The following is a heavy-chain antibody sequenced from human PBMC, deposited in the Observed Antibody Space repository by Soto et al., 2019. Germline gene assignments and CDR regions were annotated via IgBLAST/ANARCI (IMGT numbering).Heavy chain of an antibody. V-gene: IGHV3-48*03. CDR3: ARQLGWHFDY. CDR2: ISSSGSTI. CDR1: GFTFSSYE. D-gene: IGHD6-19*01. Sequence: EVQLVASGGGLVQPGGSLRLSCAASGFTFSSYEMYWVRQAPGKGLEWVSYISSSGSTIYYADSVKGRFTISRDNAKNSLYLQMNSLRAEDTAVYYCARQLGWHFDYWGQGTLVTVSS. J-gene: IGHJ4*02.